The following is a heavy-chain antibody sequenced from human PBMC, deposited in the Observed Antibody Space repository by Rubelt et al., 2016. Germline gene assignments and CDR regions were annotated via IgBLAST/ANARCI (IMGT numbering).Heavy chain of an antibody. CDR2: INHSGST. CDR3: ARVWRYYDFWSGYRY. Sequence: QVQLQQWGAGLLKPSETLSLTCAVYGGSFSGYYWSWIRQPPGKGLEWIGEINHSGSTNYNPSLKSRGTIAVDTSKNQFSLKRSSVTAADTAVYYCARVWRYYDFWSGYRYWGQGTLVTVSS. CDR1: GGSFSGYY. J-gene: IGHJ4*02. D-gene: IGHD3-3*01. V-gene: IGHV4-34*01.